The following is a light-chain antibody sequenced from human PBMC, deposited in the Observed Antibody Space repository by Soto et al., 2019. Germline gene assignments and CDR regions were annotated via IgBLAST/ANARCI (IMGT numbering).Light chain of an antibody. Sequence: QSAMTQPRSVSGSPGQSVTISCTGGSSDVGDYNYVSWYQQYPGKAPKLVIYDVSKRPSGVPDRFSGSKSGNTASLTISGLQAEDEAYYYCCSFAGSYTFWVFGGGTKLTVL. V-gene: IGLV2-11*01. CDR3: CSFAGSYTFWV. CDR1: SSDVGDYNY. CDR2: DVS. J-gene: IGLJ3*02.